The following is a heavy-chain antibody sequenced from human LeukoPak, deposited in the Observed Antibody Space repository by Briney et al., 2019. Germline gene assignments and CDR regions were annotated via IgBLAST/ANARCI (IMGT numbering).Heavy chain of an antibody. CDR3: ARVLPYSGSFLDY. D-gene: IGHD1-26*01. V-gene: IGHV3-48*04. CDR2: ISLSSSTI. J-gene: IGHJ4*02. Sequence: GGSLRLSCAASGFTFSTSGMNWVRQAPGKGLEWVSYISLSSSTIYYADSVKGRFTISRDNAKNSLYLQMNSLRAEDTAVYYCARVLPYSGSFLDYWGQGTLVTVSS. CDR1: GFTFSTSG.